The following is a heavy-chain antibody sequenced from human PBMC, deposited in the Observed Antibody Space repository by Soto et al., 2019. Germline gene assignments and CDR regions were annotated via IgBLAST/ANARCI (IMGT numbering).Heavy chain of an antibody. CDR3: ARVGSSWYLDY. Sequence: SETLSLTCAVSGGSISSSNWWSWVRQPPGKGLEWIGEIYHSGSTNYNPSLKSRVTISVDKSKNQFSLKLGSVPAAATAVYYCARVGSSWYLDYWGQGTLVTVSS. CDR2: IYHSGST. V-gene: IGHV4-4*02. CDR1: GGSISSSNW. D-gene: IGHD6-13*01. J-gene: IGHJ4*02.